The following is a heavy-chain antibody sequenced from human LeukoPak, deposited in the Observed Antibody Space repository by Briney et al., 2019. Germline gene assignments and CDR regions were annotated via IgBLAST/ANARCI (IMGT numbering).Heavy chain of an antibody. Sequence: SETLSLTCTVSGGSISNSSYYWGWIRQPPGKGLEWIGNIYYSGSTYYNPSLKSRVTISEDTSKNQFSLKLSSVTAADTAVYYCASDSSIAARPYWFDPWGQGTLATVSS. CDR2: IYYSGST. V-gene: IGHV4-39*01. D-gene: IGHD6-6*01. J-gene: IGHJ5*02. CDR3: ASDSSIAARPYWFDP. CDR1: GGSISNSSYY.